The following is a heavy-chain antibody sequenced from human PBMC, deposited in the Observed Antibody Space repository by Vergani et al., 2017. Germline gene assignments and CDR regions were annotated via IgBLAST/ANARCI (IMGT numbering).Heavy chain of an antibody. J-gene: IGHJ5*02. CDR1: GYSIGSGFY. V-gene: IGHV4-38-2*02. Sequence: QVRLEESGPGLVKPSETLSLTCSVSGYSIGSGFYWAWIRQSPGEGLQWLTSIHNRGKTYHNPSLKSRVSVSLDTSKNRFSLNLNSVTAADTAVYYCGRVADFYGLGSRLLDLWGQGILVTVSS. D-gene: IGHD3-10*01. CDR2: IHNRGKT. CDR3: GRVADFYGLGSRLLDL.